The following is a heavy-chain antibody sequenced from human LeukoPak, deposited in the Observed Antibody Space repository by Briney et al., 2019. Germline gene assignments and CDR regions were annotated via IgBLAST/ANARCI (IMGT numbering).Heavy chain of an antibody. CDR3: ARLTPYCSGGSCYYWFDP. D-gene: IGHD2-15*01. J-gene: IGHJ5*02. CDR2: MNPNSGNT. Sequence: ASVKVSCKASGYTFTSYDINWVRQATGQGLEWMGWMNPNSGNTGYPQKFQGRVTMTRNTSISTAYMELSSLRSEDTAVYYCARLTPYCSGGSCYYWFDPWGQGTLVTVSS. V-gene: IGHV1-8*01. CDR1: GYTFTSYD.